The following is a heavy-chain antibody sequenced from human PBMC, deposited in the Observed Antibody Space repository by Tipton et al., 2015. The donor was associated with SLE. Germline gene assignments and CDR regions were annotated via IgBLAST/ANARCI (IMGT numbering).Heavy chain of an antibody. CDR2: IYYSGST. V-gene: IGHV4-59*01. Sequence: TLSLTCTVSGGSISSYYWSWIRQPPGKGLEWIGYIYYSGSTNYNPSLKSRVTISVDTSKNQFSLKLSSVTAADTAVYYCAREEVSHYFDYWGQGTLVTVSS. D-gene: IGHD2-8*01. J-gene: IGHJ4*02. CDR3: AREEVSHYFDY. CDR1: GGSISSYY.